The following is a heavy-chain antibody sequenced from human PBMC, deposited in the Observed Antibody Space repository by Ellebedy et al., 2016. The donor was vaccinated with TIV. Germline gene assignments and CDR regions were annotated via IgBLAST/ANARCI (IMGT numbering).Heavy chain of an antibody. V-gene: IGHV4-39*01. J-gene: IGHJ4*02. CDR1: GGSISSSSYY. CDR2: IYYSGST. CDR3: ARRVVFLEASLYYFDY. D-gene: IGHD2/OR15-2a*01. Sequence: MPSETLSLTCTVSGGSISSSSYYWGWIRQPPGKGLEWIGSIYYSGSTYYNPSLKSRVTISVDTSKNQFSLKLSSVTAADTAVYYCARRVVFLEASLYYFDYWGQGTLVTVSS.